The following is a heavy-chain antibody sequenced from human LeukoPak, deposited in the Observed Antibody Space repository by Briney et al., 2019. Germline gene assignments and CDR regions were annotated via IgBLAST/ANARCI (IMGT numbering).Heavy chain of an antibody. CDR1: GGSISSSSYY. Sequence: SETLSLTCTVSGGSISSSSYYWGWIRQPPGKGLEWIGYIYYSGSTYYNPSLKSRVTISVDTSKNQFSLKLSSVTAADTAVYYCVRDGTYGSGSLDYWGQGTLVTVSS. J-gene: IGHJ4*02. V-gene: IGHV4-31*03. D-gene: IGHD3-10*01. CDR3: VRDGTYGSGSLDY. CDR2: IYYSGST.